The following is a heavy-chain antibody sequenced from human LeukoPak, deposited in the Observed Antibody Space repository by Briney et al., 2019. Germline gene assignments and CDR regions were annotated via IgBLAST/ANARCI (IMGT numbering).Heavy chain of an antibody. V-gene: IGHV6-1*01. CDR3: ARSNRVVVVAATIGYYYYGMDV. D-gene: IGHD2-15*01. J-gene: IGHJ6*02. Sequence: SQTLSLTCAISGDSVSSNSAAWNWIRQSPSRGLEWLGRTYYRSKWYNDYAVSVKSRITINPDTSKNQFSLQLNSVTPEDTAVYYCARSNRVVVVAATIGYYYYGMDVWGQGTTATVSS. CDR2: TYYRSKWYN. CDR1: GDSVSSNSAA.